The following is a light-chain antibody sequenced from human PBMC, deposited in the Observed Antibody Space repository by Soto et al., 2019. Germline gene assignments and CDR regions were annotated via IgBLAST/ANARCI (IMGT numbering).Light chain of an antibody. CDR2: SAS. CDR3: QQYGGSTET. J-gene: IGKJ1*01. Sequence: EIVLTQSPGTLSLSPGERATLSCRASQSVTSNYLAWYQQKVGQAPRLLIYSASFRATGIPDRFSGSGSETDFTLTISRLEPEDFAMYYCQQYGGSTETFGQGTKVEIK. CDR1: QSVTSNY. V-gene: IGKV3-20*01.